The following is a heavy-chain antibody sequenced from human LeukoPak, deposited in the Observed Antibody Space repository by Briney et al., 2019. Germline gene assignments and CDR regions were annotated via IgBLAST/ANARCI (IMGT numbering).Heavy chain of an antibody. Sequence: PSETLSLTCTVSGGSISSYYWSWIRQPPGKGLEWIGYIYYSGSTSYNPSLKSRVTISVDTSKNQVFLKLSSVTAADTAVYYCARQGGKGPLNDYWGQGTLVTVSS. J-gene: IGHJ4*02. CDR2: IYYSGST. V-gene: IGHV4-59*08. CDR1: GGSISSYY. D-gene: IGHD2-15*01. CDR3: ARQGGKGPLNDY.